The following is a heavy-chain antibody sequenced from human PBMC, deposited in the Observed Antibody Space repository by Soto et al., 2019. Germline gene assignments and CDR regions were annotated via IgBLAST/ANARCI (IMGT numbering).Heavy chain of an antibody. CDR1: GGSISSYY. CDR2: IYYSGSP. J-gene: IGHJ4*02. V-gene: IGHV4-59*01. Sequence: SETLSLTCTVSGGSISSYYWSWIRQPPGKGLEWIGYIYYSGSPNYNPSLKSRVTISVDTSKNQFSLKLSSVTAADTAVYYCARGEWLRPFDYWGQGTLVTVSS. CDR3: ARGEWLRPFDY. D-gene: IGHD5-12*01.